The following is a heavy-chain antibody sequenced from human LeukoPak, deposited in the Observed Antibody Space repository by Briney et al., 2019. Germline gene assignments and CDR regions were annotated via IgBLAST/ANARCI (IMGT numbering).Heavy chain of an antibody. V-gene: IGHV3-30*02. CDR1: GFTFSSYS. J-gene: IGHJ3*02. D-gene: IGHD4-17*01. CDR3: AKELPTVIYAFDI. Sequence: PGGSLRLSCAASGFTFSSYSMHWVRQAPGKGLEWVAFIRYDGSNKYYADSVKGRFTISRDNSKNTLYLQMNSLRAEDTAVYYCAKELPTVIYAFDIWGQGTMVTVSS. CDR2: IRYDGSNK.